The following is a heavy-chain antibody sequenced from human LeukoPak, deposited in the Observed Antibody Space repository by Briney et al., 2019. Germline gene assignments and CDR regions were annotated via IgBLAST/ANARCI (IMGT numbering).Heavy chain of an antibody. Sequence: GGSLRLSCAASGFTFSSYAMSWVRQAPGKGLEWVSGISGSGSSTYYTDSVKGRFTISRDNSKNTLYLQMNSLRAEDTAVYYCAKRGDGYNSRRYYMDVWGKGTTVTVSS. CDR3: AKRGDGYNSRRYYMDV. J-gene: IGHJ6*03. V-gene: IGHV3-23*01. D-gene: IGHD5-24*01. CDR2: ISGSGSST. CDR1: GFTFSSYA.